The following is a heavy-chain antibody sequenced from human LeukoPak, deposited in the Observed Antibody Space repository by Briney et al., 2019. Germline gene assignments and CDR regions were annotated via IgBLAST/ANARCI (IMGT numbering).Heavy chain of an antibody. Sequence: GGSLRLSCAASGFTFSSYWMSWVRQAPGKGLEWVTNIKQDGSEKYYVDSVKGRFTISRDNAKNSLYLQMNSLRAEDTAVYYCAREKYYYDSSGLIGNWGQGTLVTVSS. CDR3: AREKYYYDSSGLIGN. CDR2: IKQDGSEK. CDR1: GFTFSSYW. V-gene: IGHV3-7*01. J-gene: IGHJ4*02. D-gene: IGHD3-22*01.